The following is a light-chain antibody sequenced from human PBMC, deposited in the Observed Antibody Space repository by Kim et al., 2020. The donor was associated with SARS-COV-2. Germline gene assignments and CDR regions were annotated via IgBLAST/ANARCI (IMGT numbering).Light chain of an antibody. CDR2: GAS. V-gene: IGKV3-20*01. Sequence: LSPGERATLSCRASQSVSSSYLAWYQQNPGQAPRLLIYGASSRATGIPDRFSGSGSGTDFTLTISRLEPEDFAVYYCQQYGSSPRTFGQGTKVEIK. CDR3: QQYGSSPRT. CDR1: QSVSSSY. J-gene: IGKJ1*01.